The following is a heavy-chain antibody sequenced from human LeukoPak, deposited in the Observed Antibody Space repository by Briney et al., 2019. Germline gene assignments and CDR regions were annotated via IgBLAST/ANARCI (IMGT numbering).Heavy chain of an antibody. CDR1: GVSINSSQYY. D-gene: IGHD1-26*01. CDR2: MYYSGST. J-gene: IGHJ4*02. Sequence: PSETLSLTCAVSGVSINSSQYYWGWIRQPPGKGLEWIGTMYYSGSTYYNPSLKSRATISVDTSNNQFFLNLSSVTAAHTAVYYCARQREQYVDFWGQGSLVTVSS. CDR3: ARQREQYVDF. V-gene: IGHV4-39*01.